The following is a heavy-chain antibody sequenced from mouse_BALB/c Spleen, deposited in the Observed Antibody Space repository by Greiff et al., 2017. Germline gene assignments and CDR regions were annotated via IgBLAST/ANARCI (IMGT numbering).Heavy chain of an antibody. CDR3: TRKLRLYYFDY. J-gene: IGHJ2*01. CDR2: IDPETGGT. Sequence: QVHVKQSGAELVRPGASVTLSCKASGYTFTDYEMHWVKQTPVHGLEWIGAIDPETGGTAYNQKFKGKATLTADKSSSTAYMELRSLTSEDSAVYYCTRKLRLYYFDYWGQGTTLTVSS. V-gene: IGHV1-15*01. CDR1: GYTFTDYE. D-gene: IGHD1-2*01.